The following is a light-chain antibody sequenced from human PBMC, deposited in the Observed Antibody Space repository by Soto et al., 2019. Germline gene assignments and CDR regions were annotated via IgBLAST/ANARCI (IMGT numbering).Light chain of an antibody. J-gene: IGKJ1*01. CDR1: QSISRY. V-gene: IGKV1-39*01. CDR2: LTS. CDR3: QQSYSTLWT. Sequence: MNQSPSSLSATEGDRVSITCRASQSISRYLNWYQQKPGKAPKLLISLTSSLQSEVPSRFSGSGSGTDFTLTISSLQPEDFATYYCQQSYSTLWTFGQGTIV.